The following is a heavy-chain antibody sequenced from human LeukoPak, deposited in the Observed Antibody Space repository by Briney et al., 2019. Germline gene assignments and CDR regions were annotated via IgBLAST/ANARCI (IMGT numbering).Heavy chain of an antibody. CDR1: GYTFTNYG. CDR3: ARTGIAAALGDWLDP. V-gene: IGHV1-18*01. J-gene: IGHJ5*02. CDR2: ISTYNGNT. D-gene: IGHD6-13*01. Sequence: ASVKVSCKASGYTFTNYGISWVRQAPGQGLEWMGWISTYNGNTNNAQRFQGRVTMTTDTSTRTAYMELRSPNSDDTAVYYCARTGIAAALGDWLDPWGQGTLVTVSS.